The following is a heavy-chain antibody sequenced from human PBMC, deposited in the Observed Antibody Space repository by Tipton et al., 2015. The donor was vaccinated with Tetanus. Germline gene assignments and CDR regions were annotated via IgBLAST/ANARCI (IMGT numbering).Heavy chain of an antibody. Sequence: SLRLSCAASGFTFSSYAMGWVRQAPGKGLEWVSAISGSGGSTYYADSVKGRFTISRDNSKNTLYLQMNSLRAEDTAVYYCANGRGYYDSREPEPWGQGTLVTVSS. CDR2: ISGSGGST. D-gene: IGHD3-22*01. CDR3: ANGRGYYDSREPEP. CDR1: GFTFSSYA. J-gene: IGHJ5*02. V-gene: IGHV3-23*01.